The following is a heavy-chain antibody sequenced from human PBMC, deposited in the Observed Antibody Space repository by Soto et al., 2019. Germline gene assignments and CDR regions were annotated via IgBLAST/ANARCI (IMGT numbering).Heavy chain of an antibody. J-gene: IGHJ2*01. V-gene: IGHV3-23*01. CDR2: ISGSGGGT. D-gene: IGHD3-16*01. CDR3: AKAEGDRFFWYFDL. Sequence: EVQLLESGGGLVQPGGSLRLSCAASGFTFNNYAMTWVRQAPGKGLEWVSAISGSGGGTYYADSVKGRFTISRDNSKNTLYLQMNSLRAEDTAIYYCAKAEGDRFFWYFDLWGRGTLVTVSS. CDR1: GFTFNNYA.